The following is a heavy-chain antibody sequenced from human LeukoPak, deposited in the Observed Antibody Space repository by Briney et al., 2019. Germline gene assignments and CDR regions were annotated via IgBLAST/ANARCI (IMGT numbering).Heavy chain of an antibody. CDR3: ARDRTSVIAPNWFDP. J-gene: IGHJ5*02. V-gene: IGHV3-21*01. CDR1: GFTFSSYS. Sequence: GGPLRLSCAASGFTFSSYSMNWVRQAPGKGLEWVSSISGNSNYISYADPVKGRFSISRDNAEDSVYLQMNSLRPEDAAVYYCARDRTSVIAPNWFDPWGQGSLVTVSS. D-gene: IGHD4-23*01. CDR2: ISGNSNYI.